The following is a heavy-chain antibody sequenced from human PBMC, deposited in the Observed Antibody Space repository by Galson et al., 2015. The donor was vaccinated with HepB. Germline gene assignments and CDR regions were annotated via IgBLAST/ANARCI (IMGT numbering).Heavy chain of an antibody. V-gene: IGHV1-18*01. CDR3: ARDCSSTSCYGRGGNYYYYYGMDV. CDR2: ISAYTGNT. D-gene: IGHD2-2*01. J-gene: IGHJ6*02. Sequence: SVKVSCKASGYTFTSYGISWVRQAPGQGLEWMGWISAYTGNTNYAQKLQGRVTMTTDTSTSTAYMELRSLRSDDTAVYYCARDCSSTSCYGRGGNYYYYYGMDVWGQGTTVTVSS. CDR1: GYTFTSYG.